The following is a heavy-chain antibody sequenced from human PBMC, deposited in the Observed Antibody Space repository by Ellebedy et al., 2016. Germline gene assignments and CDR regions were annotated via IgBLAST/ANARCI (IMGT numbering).Heavy chain of an antibody. CDR1: GFIFSGSD. Sequence: GGSLRLSCAASGFIFSGSDIHWVRQASGKGLEWVGRIKVRGSSYATHYAASVKGRFTVSRDDSKNTAYLQMNSLKTEETAVYYCTSRILGSCTSTSCYDYWGQGTLVTVSS. J-gene: IGHJ4*02. CDR3: TSRILGSCTSTSCYDY. D-gene: IGHD2-2*01. CDR2: IKVRGSSYAT. V-gene: IGHV3-73*01.